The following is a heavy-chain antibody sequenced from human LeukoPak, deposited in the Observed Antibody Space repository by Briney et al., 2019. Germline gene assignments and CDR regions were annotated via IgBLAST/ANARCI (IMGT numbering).Heavy chain of an antibody. CDR2: ISGSGGST. V-gene: IGHV3-23*01. CDR3: AKGGYSSGWFCSDFDY. Sequence: TGGSLRLSCAASGFTFSSYAMSWVRQAPGKGLEWVSAISGSGGSTYYADSVKGRFTISRVMSKNTLYLQMNSLRAEDTAVYYCAKGGYSSGWFCSDFDYWGQGTLVTVSS. J-gene: IGHJ4*02. D-gene: IGHD6-19*01. CDR1: GFTFSSYA.